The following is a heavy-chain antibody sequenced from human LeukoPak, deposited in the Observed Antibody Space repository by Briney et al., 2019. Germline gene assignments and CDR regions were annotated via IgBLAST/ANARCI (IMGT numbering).Heavy chain of an antibody. CDR2: IYGSGGRT. V-gene: IGHV3-23*01. D-gene: IGHD3-10*01. CDR3: ARQGWEEVLWFGELLYVYYFDF. Sequence: PGGSLRLSCGASGFMFTAHDMSWVRQAPGKGLEWVADIYGSGGRTFYADSVKGRFSISRDNSKDTLYLQMNSLRAEDTAVYYCARQGWEEVLWFGELLYVYYFDFWGQGTLVSVSS. J-gene: IGHJ4*02. CDR1: GFMFTAHD.